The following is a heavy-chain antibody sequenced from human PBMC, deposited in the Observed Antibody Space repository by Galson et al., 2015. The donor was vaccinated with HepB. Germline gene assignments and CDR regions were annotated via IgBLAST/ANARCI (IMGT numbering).Heavy chain of an antibody. J-gene: IGHJ6*02. Sequence: SLRLSCAASDFTFSVYWIHWVRQTPGKGLVWVSLIDAEGYTRTYADSVKGRFTISRDNAKNTAYLQMNSLRADDTGVYYCAGLGGTSGVDVWGRGTTVTVSS. CDR3: AGLGGTSGVDV. V-gene: IGHV3-74*03. CDR1: DFTFSVYW. CDR2: IDAEGYTR.